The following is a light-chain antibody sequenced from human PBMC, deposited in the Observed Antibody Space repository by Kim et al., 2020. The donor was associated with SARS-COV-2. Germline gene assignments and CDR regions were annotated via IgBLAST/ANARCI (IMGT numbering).Light chain of an antibody. V-gene: IGLV3-25*03. CDR1: ALPKQY. CDR3: QSADSSGTWV. J-gene: IGLJ3*02. Sequence: VSPGQTARITCSGDALPKQYAYWYQQKPGQAPVLVIYKDSERPSGIPERFSGSSSGTTVTLTISGVQTEDEADYYCQSADSSGTWVFGGGTQLTVL. CDR2: KDS.